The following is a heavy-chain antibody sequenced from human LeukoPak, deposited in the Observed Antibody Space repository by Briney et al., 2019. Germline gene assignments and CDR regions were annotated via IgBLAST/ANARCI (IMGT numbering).Heavy chain of an antibody. D-gene: IGHD3-10*01. CDR3: ARDRGYYYDY. CDR1: GFTFSTFA. Sequence: GGSLRLSCSVSGFTFSTFAMHWVRQAPGKGLEYVSAISSNGGSTYYADSVKGRFTISRDNAKNSLYLQMNSLRDEDTAVYYCARDRGYYYDYWGQGTLVTVSS. J-gene: IGHJ4*02. CDR2: ISSNGGST. V-gene: IGHV3-64*04.